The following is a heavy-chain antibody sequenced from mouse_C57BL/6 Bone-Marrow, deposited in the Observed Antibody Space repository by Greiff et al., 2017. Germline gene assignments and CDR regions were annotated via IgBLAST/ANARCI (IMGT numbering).Heavy chain of an antibody. CDR1: GYAFSSSW. J-gene: IGHJ2*01. Sequence: QVQLQQSGPELVKPGASVKISCKASGYAFSSSWMNWVKQRPGKGLEWIGRIYPGDGDTNYNEKFKSKATLTVDKSSSTAYMQLSSLTSEDSAVYYCARKGYGSSLYYFDYWGQGTTLTVSS. V-gene: IGHV1-82*01. CDR3: ARKGYGSSLYYFDY. D-gene: IGHD1-1*01. CDR2: IYPGDGDT.